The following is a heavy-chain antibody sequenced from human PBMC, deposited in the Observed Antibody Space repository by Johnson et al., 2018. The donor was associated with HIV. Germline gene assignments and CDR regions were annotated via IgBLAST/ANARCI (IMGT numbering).Heavy chain of an antibody. CDR2: INWNGGST. Sequence: MLLVESGGGVVRPGGSLRLSCAASGFTFDDYGMSWVRQAPGKGLEWVSGINWNGGSTSYADSVKGRFTISRDNSKNTLYLQMNSLRAEDTAVYYCARDGGETVVGSGAFDIWGQGTMVTVSS. CDR3: ARDGGETVVGSGAFDI. CDR1: GFTFDDYG. V-gene: IGHV3-20*04. J-gene: IGHJ3*02. D-gene: IGHD4-23*01.